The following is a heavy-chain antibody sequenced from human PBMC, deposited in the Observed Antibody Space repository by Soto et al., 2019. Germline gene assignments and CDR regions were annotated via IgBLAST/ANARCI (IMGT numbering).Heavy chain of an antibody. CDR2: MNPSGGST. J-gene: IGHJ4*02. V-gene: IGHV1-46*01. CDR1: GYTFTSYY. Sequence: QVQLVQSGAEVKKPGASVKVSCKASGYTFTSYYMHWVRQAPGQGLEWRGIMNPSGGSTSYAQKFQGRVTMTRDTSTSTVYMELSSLRSEDTAVYYCARVSSWSCFDYWGQGTLVTVSS. CDR3: ARVSSWSCFDY. D-gene: IGHD6-13*01.